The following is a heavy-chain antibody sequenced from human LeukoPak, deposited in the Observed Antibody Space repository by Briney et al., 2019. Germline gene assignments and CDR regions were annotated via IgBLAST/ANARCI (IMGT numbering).Heavy chain of an antibody. Sequence: SETLSLTCTVSGGSISSYYLSWIRQPPGKGLEWIGYIYYSGSTNYNPSLKSRVTISVDTSKNQFSLKLSSVTAADTAVYYCARHMVRGVHAFDIWGQGTMVTVSS. CDR2: IYYSGST. V-gene: IGHV4-59*01. CDR1: GGSISSYY. CDR3: ARHMVRGVHAFDI. D-gene: IGHD3-10*01. J-gene: IGHJ3*02.